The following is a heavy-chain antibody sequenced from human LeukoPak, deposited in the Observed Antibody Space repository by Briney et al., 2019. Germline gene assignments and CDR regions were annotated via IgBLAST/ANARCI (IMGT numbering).Heavy chain of an antibody. CDR2: MNPNSGNT. Sequence: ASVKVSCKASGYTFTSYDINWVRQATGQGLEWMGWMNPNSGNTGYAHKFQGRFTMTRNTYISTAYMELSSLRSEDTAVYYCARAPRRSLPGGKYYSSGMDVWGQGTTVTVSS. CDR1: GYTFTSYD. J-gene: IGHJ6*02. V-gene: IGHV1-8*01. CDR3: ARAPRRSLPGGKYYSSGMDV. D-gene: IGHD1-14*01.